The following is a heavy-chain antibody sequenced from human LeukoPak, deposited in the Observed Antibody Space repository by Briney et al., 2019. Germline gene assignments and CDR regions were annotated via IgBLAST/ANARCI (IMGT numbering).Heavy chain of an antibody. CDR1: GFTFSSYA. CDR3: AKGSPLDLGAGQSYYYGMGV. J-gene: IGHJ6*02. V-gene: IGHV3-30-3*01. CDR2: ISYDGSNK. D-gene: IGHD3-10*01. Sequence: GRSLRLSCAASGFTFSSYAMHWVRQAPGKGLEWVAVISYDGSNKYYADSVKGRFTISRDNSKHTLFLQMSSLRAEDTAVYYCAKGSPLDLGAGQSYYYGMGVWGQGTTVTVSS.